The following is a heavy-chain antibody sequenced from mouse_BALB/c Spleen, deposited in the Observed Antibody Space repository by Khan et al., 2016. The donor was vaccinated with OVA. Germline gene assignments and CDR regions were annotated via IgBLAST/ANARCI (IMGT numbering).Heavy chain of an antibody. CDR1: GYTFTSYD. CDR3: ARHDYGRNLYWYFDV. CDR2: IFPGDDST. D-gene: IGHD2-1*01. Sequence: VQLQESGAELVKPGASVKLSCKASGYTFTSYDINWVRQRPEQGLEWIGWIFPGDDSTKYNEKFKGKATLTTDKSSSTAYMQLSRLTSEESAVYFCARHDYGRNLYWYFDVWGAGTTVTVSS. J-gene: IGHJ1*01. V-gene: IGHV1-85*01.